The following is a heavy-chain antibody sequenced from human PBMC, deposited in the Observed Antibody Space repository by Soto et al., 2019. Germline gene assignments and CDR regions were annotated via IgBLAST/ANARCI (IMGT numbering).Heavy chain of an antibody. CDR3: ARGGRYFDWLLPFDY. V-gene: IGHV4-59*01. J-gene: IGHJ4*02. Sequence: WETLSLTCAVSGGSISSYYWSWIRPPPGKGLEWIGYIYYSGSTNYNPSLKSRVTISVDTSKNQFSLKLSSVTAADTAVYYCARGGRYFDWLLPFDYWGQGTLVTVSS. D-gene: IGHD3-9*01. CDR1: GGSISSYY. CDR2: IYYSGST.